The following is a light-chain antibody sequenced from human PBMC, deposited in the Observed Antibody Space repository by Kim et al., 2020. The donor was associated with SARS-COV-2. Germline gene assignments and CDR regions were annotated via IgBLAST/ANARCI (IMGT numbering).Light chain of an antibody. CDR3: QQYKTYPVT. CDR1: QNVDAW. Sequence: VSVGDRVTSTCRASQNVDAWLAWYQQKPGKAPKLLIYTASTLESGGPSRFSGSGSGTEFTLTISSLQPDDFATYYCQQYKTYPVTFGGGTKVDIK. CDR2: TAS. V-gene: IGKV1-5*03. J-gene: IGKJ4*01.